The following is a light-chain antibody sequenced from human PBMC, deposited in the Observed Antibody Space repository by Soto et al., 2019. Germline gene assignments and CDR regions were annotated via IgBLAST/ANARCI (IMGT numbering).Light chain of an antibody. J-gene: IGLJ1*01. CDR1: SSDVGSYNS. CDR2: EFS. V-gene: IGLV2-18*02. Sequence: QSVLTQPPSVSGSPGQSVTISCTGTSSDVGSYNSVSWYQQSPGTVPKLMIYEFSNRPSGVPDRFSGSKSGNTASLTISGLQAEDEADYYCSSYTTSNTYVFGTGTKLTVL. CDR3: SSYTTSNTYV.